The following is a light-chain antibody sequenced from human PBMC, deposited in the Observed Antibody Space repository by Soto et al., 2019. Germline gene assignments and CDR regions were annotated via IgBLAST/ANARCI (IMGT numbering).Light chain of an antibody. CDR2: LNNDGSH. CDR1: SGHSSYA. CDR3: QTWGTGFQV. V-gene: IGLV4-69*01. J-gene: IGLJ2*01. Sequence: QPVLTQSPSASASLGASVKLTCTLSSGHSSYAIAWHQKQPGKGPRYLMDLNNDGSHSKGDGIPDRFSGSSSGAERYLIISSLQSEEEADYYCQTWGTGFQVFGGGTKLTVL.